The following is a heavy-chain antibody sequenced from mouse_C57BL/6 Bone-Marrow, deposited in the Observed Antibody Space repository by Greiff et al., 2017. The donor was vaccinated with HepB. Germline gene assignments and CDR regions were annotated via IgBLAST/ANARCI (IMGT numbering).Heavy chain of an antibody. CDR3: ARSSGYVYAMDY. Sequence: QVQLQQPGAELVKPGASVKLSCKASGYTFTSYWMQWVKQRPGQGLEWIGEIDPSDSYTNYNQKFKGKATLTVDTSSSTAYMQPSSLTSEDSAVYYCARSSGYVYAMDYWGQGTSVTVSS. V-gene: IGHV1-50*01. CDR2: IDPSDSYT. D-gene: IGHD3-2*02. CDR1: GYTFTSYW. J-gene: IGHJ4*01.